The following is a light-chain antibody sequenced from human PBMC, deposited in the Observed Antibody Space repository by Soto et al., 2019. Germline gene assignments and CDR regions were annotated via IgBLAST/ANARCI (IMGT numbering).Light chain of an antibody. V-gene: IGKV3-11*01. Sequence: EIVLTQSPATLSLSPGERATLSCRASPSVTNFLAWYQQKPGQAPRLLIYGAFNRATGIPARFSGSGSGTDFTLTISSLEPEDSAGYYCQQRNVWPPVTFGQGTRLEI. CDR1: PSVTNF. CDR2: GAF. CDR3: QQRNVWPPVT. J-gene: IGKJ5*01.